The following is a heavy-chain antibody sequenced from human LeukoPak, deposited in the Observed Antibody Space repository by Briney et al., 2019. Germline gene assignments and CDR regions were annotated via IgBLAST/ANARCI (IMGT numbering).Heavy chain of an antibody. V-gene: IGHV3-30*18. D-gene: IGHD6-13*01. J-gene: IGHJ4*02. CDR3: AKRMGPSIAATDLDY. Sequence: GGSLRLSCAASGFTFTIFSMNWVRQAPGKGLEWVAVISYDGSNKYYADSVKGRFTISRDNSKNTLYLQMNSLRAEDTAVYYCAKRMGPSIAATDLDYWGQGTLVTVSS. CDR1: GFTFTIFS. CDR2: ISYDGSNK.